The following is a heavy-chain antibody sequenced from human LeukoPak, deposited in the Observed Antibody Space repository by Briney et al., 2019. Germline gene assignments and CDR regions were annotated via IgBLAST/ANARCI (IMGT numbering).Heavy chain of an antibody. CDR1: GGSFSGYY. J-gene: IGHJ4*02. D-gene: IGHD6-19*01. Sequence: SETLSLTCAVYGGSFSGYYWSWIRQPPGKGLEWIGEINHSGSTNYNPSLKSRVTISVDTSKSQFSLKLSSVTAADTAVYYCARGRLTLDYWGQGTLVTVSS. CDR2: INHSGST. CDR3: ARGRLTLDY. V-gene: IGHV4-34*01.